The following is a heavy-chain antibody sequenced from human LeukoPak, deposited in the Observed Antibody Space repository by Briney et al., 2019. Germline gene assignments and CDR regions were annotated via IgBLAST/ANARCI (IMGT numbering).Heavy chain of an antibody. J-gene: IGHJ4*02. D-gene: IGHD6-19*01. CDR1: GGSFSGYY. V-gene: IGHV4-34*01. CDR2: INHSGST. CDR3: ARGRGSGWYHY. Sequence: SETLSLTCAVYGGSFSGYYWSWIRQPPGKGPEWIGEINHSGSTNYNPSLKSRVTISVDTSKNQFSLKLSSVTAADTAVYYCARGRGSGWYHYWGQGTLVTVSS.